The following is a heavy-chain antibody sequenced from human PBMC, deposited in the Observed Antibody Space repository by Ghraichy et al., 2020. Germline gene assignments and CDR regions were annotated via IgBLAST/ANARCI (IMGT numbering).Heavy chain of an antibody. CDR1: GYTFTSYN. J-gene: IGHJ4*02. CDR2: ISAYNGDT. D-gene: IGHD3-10*01. CDR3: ARSYMFRRFLHYFDY. V-gene: IGHV1-18*01. Sequence: ASVKVSCKTSGYTFTSYNISWVRQAPGQGLEWMGWISAYNGDTDYAQKLQGRVTMTTDTSTTIAYMELRSLRSDDTAVYYCARSYMFRRFLHYFDYWGQGTLVTVSS.